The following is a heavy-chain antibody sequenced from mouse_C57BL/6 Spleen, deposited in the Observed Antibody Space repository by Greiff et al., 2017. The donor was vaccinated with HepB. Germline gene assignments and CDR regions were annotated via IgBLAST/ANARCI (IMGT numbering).Heavy chain of an antibody. CDR3: AREDDYYAMDY. Sequence: VQLKESGPGLVKPSQSLSLTCSVTGYSITSGYYWNWIRQFPGNKLEWMGYISYDGSNNYNPSLKNRISITRDTSKNQFFLKLNSVTTEDTATYYCAREDDYYAMDYWGQGTSVTVSS. V-gene: IGHV3-6*01. CDR2: ISYDGSN. J-gene: IGHJ4*01. CDR1: GYSITSGYY.